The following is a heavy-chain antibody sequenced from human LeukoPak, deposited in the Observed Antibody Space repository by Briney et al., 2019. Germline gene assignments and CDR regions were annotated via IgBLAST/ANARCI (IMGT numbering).Heavy chain of an antibody. CDR1: GYTFTDYY. CDR3: ARDMDSGPDFFDY. D-gene: IGHD1-26*01. J-gene: IGHJ4*02. Sequence: VKVSCKASGYTFTDYYMHWVRQAPGQGLEWMGWINPHSGGTDHAQKFQGRVTMTRDTSISTAYMELSRLRSDDTAVYYCARDMDSGPDFFDYWGLGTLVTVSS. V-gene: IGHV1-2*02. CDR2: INPHSGGT.